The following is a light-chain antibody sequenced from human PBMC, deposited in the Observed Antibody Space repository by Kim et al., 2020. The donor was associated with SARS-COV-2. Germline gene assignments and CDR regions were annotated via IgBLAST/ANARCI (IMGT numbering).Light chain of an antibody. CDR3: QQYYSYPLT. J-gene: IGKJ4*01. CDR2: AAS. Sequence: ASTGDRVTITCRASQGISRYLAWYQQKPGTAPKLLIYAASTLQSGVPSRFSGSGSGTDFTLTISCLQSEDFATYYCQQYYSYPLTFGGGTKVEIK. V-gene: IGKV1-8*01. CDR1: QGISRY.